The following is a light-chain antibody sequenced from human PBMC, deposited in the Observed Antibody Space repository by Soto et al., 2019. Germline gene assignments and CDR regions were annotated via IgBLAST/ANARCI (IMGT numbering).Light chain of an antibody. CDR2: DAS. V-gene: IGKV3-11*01. Sequence: EIVLPQSPATLSLSPGERATLXCRASQSVSSYLAWYQQKPGQAPRLLIYDASNRATGIPARFSGSGSGTDFTLTISSLEPEDFAVYYCQQRSNWPLTFGGGTKVDIK. CDR1: QSVSSY. J-gene: IGKJ4*01. CDR3: QQRSNWPLT.